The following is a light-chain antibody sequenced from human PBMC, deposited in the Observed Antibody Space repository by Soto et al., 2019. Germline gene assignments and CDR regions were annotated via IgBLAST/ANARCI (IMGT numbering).Light chain of an antibody. CDR2: TAS. CDR1: QSISTW. J-gene: IGKJ1*01. V-gene: IGKV1-5*03. Sequence: DIQMTQSPSTPSASVGDRVTITCRASQSISTWLAWYQQKPGKAPKLLIYTASNLERGVPSRFSGSGSGTEFTLTISSLQPDDFATYYCQQHNSYPRTFGQGTKVEMK. CDR3: QQHNSYPRT.